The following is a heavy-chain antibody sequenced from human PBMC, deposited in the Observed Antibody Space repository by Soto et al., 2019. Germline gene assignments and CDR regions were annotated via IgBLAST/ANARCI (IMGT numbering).Heavy chain of an antibody. CDR3: ARDRRWVTAIHGYYSYGMDV. J-gene: IGHJ6*02. V-gene: IGHV4-31*03. Sequence: QVQLQESGPGLVKPSQTLSLTCTVSGGSISSGGYYWSWIRQHPGKGLEWIGYIYYSGSTYYNPSLKSRVTISVDTSKNQCSLKLSSVTAADTAVYYCARDRRWVTAIHGYYSYGMDVWGQGTTVTVSS. D-gene: IGHD2-21*02. CDR1: GGSISSGGYY. CDR2: IYYSGST.